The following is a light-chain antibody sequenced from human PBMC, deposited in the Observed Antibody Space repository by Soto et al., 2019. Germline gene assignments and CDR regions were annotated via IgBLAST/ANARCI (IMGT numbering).Light chain of an antibody. V-gene: IGKV3-20*01. Sequence: ETVLTQSPGTLSLSPGERATLSCRASQSVSSNFLAWYQQKPGQAPRLLSYGASSRATGIPDRFSGSGSGTDFTLTISRLEPEDFAVYYCQQYSTSPWTFGQGTKVDIK. CDR3: QQYSTSPWT. CDR2: GAS. CDR1: QSVSSNF. J-gene: IGKJ1*01.